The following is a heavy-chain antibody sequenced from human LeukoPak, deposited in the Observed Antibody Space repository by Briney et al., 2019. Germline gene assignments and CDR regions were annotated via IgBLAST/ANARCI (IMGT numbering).Heavy chain of an antibody. CDR1: GGSMTHYF. Sequence: MTSGTLSLTCTVSGGSMTHYFWNWIRQAPGKGLEWIGYTHTSGSPDYSRSLKSRVTTSLDTSKNHFSLMLSSVTAADTAVYFCARATQRYCSGTTCFPYWFDTWGQGTLATVSS. J-gene: IGHJ5*02. CDR2: THTSGSP. V-gene: IGHV4-4*09. D-gene: IGHD2-2*01. CDR3: ARATQRYCSGTTCFPYWFDT.